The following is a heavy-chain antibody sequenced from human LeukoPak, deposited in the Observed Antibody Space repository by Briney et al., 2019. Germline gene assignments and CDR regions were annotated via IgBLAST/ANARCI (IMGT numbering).Heavy chain of an antibody. CDR2: INSDASST. D-gene: IGHD3-22*01. CDR1: GFSFSTSW. V-gene: IGHV3-74*03. J-gene: IGHJ4*02. CDR3: AAARWYYYDSSGLDY. Sequence: GGSLRLSCAASGFSFSTSWMHWVRQVPGKGLVWVSLINSDASSTTYADSVKGRFTISRDNAKNSLYLQMNSLRAEDTAVYYCAAARWYYYDSSGLDYWGQGTLVTVSS.